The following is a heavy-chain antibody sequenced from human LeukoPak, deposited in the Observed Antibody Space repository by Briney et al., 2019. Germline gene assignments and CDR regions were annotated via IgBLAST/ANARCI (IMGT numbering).Heavy chain of an antibody. D-gene: IGHD6-13*01. CDR3: ARDRHGSSWNRYAFNI. Sequence: SVKVSCKASGGTFSSYAISLVRQAPGQGLEWMGGIIPIFGSATYAQSFQGRVTITADESTSTAYMELSSLRSEDTAMYYCARDRHGSSWNRYAFNIWGQGTMVTVSS. CDR2: IIPIFGSA. CDR1: GGTFSSYA. J-gene: IGHJ3*02. V-gene: IGHV1-69*13.